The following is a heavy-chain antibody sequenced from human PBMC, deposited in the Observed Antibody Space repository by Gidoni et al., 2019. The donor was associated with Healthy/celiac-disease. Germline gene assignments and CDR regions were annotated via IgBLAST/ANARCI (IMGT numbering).Heavy chain of an antibody. Sequence: QVQLVQSGAEVKKPGASVKVSCKASGYTFTSSDINWVRQATGQGLEWMGWMNPNSGNTGYAQKFQGRVTMTRNTSISTAYMELSSLRSEDTAVYYCARGPPPRGDHTDWFDPWGQGTLVTVSS. V-gene: IGHV1-8*01. J-gene: IGHJ5*02. CDR1: GYTFTSSD. D-gene: IGHD2-21*02. CDR3: ARGPPPRGDHTDWFDP. CDR2: MNPNSGNT.